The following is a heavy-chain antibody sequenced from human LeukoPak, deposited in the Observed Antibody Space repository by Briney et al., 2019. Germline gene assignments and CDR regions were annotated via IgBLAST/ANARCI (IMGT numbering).Heavy chain of an antibody. Sequence: SETLSLTCAVYGGSFSGYYWSWIRQPPGKGLEWIGEINHSGSTNYNPSLKSRVTISVDTSKNQFSLKLSSVTAADTAVYYCARAEKGIQLWTKGGYYFDYWGQGTPVTVSS. V-gene: IGHV4-34*01. CDR1: GGSFSGYY. J-gene: IGHJ4*02. CDR3: ARAEKGIQLWTKGGYYFDY. CDR2: INHSGST. D-gene: IGHD5-18*01.